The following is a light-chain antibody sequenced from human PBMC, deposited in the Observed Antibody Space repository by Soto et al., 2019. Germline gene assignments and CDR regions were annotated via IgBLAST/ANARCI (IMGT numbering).Light chain of an antibody. CDR1: QSVSSN. CDR2: GAS. V-gene: IGKV3-15*01. Sequence: EIVMTQSPATLSVSPGERATLSCRASQSVSSNLAWYQQKPGQAPRLLIYGASTRATGIPVRFSGSGSGTEFTLTISSLQYEDFAVYYCQQYDDWLRTFGQGTKVEIK. CDR3: QQYDDWLRT. J-gene: IGKJ1*01.